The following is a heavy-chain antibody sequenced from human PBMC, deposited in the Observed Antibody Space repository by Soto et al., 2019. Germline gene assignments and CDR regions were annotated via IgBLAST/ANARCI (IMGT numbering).Heavy chain of an antibody. J-gene: IGHJ4*02. CDR1: GFTFSSYA. CDR3: AKDLKWEVQKD. Sequence: GGSLRLSCAASGFTFSSYAMSWVRQAPGEGLEWVSTISGSGGSTYYTDSVKGRFTISRDNSKNTLYLQMNSLRAEDTAVYYCAKDLKWEVQKDWGQGTLVTVSS. CDR2: ISGSGGST. D-gene: IGHD1-26*01. V-gene: IGHV3-23*01.